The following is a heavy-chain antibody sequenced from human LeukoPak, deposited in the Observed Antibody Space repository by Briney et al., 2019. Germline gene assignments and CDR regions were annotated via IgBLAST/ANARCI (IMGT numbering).Heavy chain of an antibody. D-gene: IGHD3-10*01. J-gene: IGHJ4*02. CDR3: AKDRDWAYYYGSGSPKNYFDY. V-gene: IGHV3-30*02. CDR1: GFTFSSYG. CDR2: IRYDGSNK. Sequence: GGSLRLSCAASGFTFSSYGMHWVRQAPGKGLEGVAFIRYDGSNKYYADSVKGRFTISRDNSKNTLYLQMNSLRAEDTAVYYCAKDRDWAYYYGSGSPKNYFDYWGQGTLVTVSS.